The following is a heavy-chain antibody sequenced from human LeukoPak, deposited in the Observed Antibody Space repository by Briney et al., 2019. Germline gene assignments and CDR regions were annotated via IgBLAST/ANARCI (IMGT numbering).Heavy chain of an antibody. CDR2: INTNTGNP. J-gene: IGHJ3*02. CDR1: GYTFTSYA. V-gene: IGHV7-4-1*02. D-gene: IGHD2-2*01. CDR3: ARDPLPATARGDDAFDI. Sequence: ASVKVSCKASGYTFTSYAMNWVRQAPGQGLEWMGWINTNTGNPTYAQGFTGRFVFSLDTSVSTAYLQISSLKAEDTAVYYCARDPLPATARGDDAFDIWGQGTMVTVSS.